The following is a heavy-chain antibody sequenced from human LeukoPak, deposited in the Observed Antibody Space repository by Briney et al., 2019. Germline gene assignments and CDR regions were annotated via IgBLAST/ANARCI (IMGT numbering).Heavy chain of an antibody. V-gene: IGHV3-30*04. J-gene: IGHJ4*02. CDR2: ISYDGSNK. CDR3: AKDPGKRGLITMVRGITYYFDY. CDR1: GFTFSTYA. Sequence: PGGSLRLSCAASGFTFSTYAMHWVRQAPGKGLEWVAVISYDGSNKYYADSVKGRFTISRDNSKNTLYLQMNSLRAEDTAVYYCAKDPGKRGLITMVRGITYYFDYWGQGTLVTVSS. D-gene: IGHD3-10*01.